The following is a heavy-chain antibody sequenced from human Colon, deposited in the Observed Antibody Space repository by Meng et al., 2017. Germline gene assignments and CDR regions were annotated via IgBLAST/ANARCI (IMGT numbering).Heavy chain of an antibody. CDR3: ASSSYYGSGGYLSVGAAFDI. CDR2: INPNSSGT. V-gene: IGHV1-2*02. D-gene: IGHD3-10*01. CDR1: GYTFTGYY. Sequence: ASVKVSCKASGYTFTGYYMHRVRQAPGQGLDWMGWINPNSSGTNYAQKFHGRVTMTRDTSISTDYMELSRLRSYDTAVYYCASSSYYGSGGYLSVGAAFDIWGQGTMVTVSS. J-gene: IGHJ3*02.